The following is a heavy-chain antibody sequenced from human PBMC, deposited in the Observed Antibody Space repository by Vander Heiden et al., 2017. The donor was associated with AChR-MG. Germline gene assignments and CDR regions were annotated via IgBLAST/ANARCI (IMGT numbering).Heavy chain of an antibody. CDR2: ISYDGSNK. V-gene: IGHV3-30*18. CDR1: GFTFSSYG. D-gene: IGHD5-12*01. CDR3: AKDKDGYNAFDI. Sequence: QVQLVESGGGVVQPGRSLRLSCAASGFTFSSYGMHWVRQAPGKGLEWVAVISYDGSNKYYADSVKGRFTISRDNSKNTLYLQMNSLRAEDTAVYYCAKDKDGYNAFDIWGQGTMVTVSS. J-gene: IGHJ3*02.